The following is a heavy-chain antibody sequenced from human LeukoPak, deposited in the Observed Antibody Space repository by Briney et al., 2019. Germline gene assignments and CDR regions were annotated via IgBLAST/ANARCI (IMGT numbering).Heavy chain of an antibody. V-gene: IGHV3-23*01. CDR2: FRGSGGST. J-gene: IGHJ3*02. D-gene: IGHD3-10*01. CDR3: AKERGAFDI. CDR1: GFTFSSYT. Sequence: AGGSLRLSCAASGFTFSSYTMNWVRQAPGKGLEWVSGFRGSGGSTYYADSVKGRFTISRDNSKNTGYLQMNSLRAEDTAVYYCAKERGAFDIWGQGTMVTVSS.